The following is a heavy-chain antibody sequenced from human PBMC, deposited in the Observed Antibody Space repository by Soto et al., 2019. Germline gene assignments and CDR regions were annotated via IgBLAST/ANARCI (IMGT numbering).Heavy chain of an antibody. Sequence: KPSETLSLTCTVSGDSMTSGDYSWSWIRQPPGKGLEWLGYIYRTGNTHYSPSLESRVSISQDRSKNQFSLELTSVTAADTAVYYCARGDYQYSIDYWGQGTLVTVSS. CDR2: IYRTGNT. CDR3: ARGDYQYSIDY. CDR1: GDSMTSGDYS. V-gene: IGHV4-30-2*01. J-gene: IGHJ4*02. D-gene: IGHD2-2*01.